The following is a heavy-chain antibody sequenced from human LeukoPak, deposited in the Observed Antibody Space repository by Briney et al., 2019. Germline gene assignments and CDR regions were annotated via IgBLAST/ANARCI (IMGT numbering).Heavy chain of an antibody. J-gene: IGHJ4*02. CDR1: GYTFTNYD. V-gene: IGHV1-8*01. Sequence: ASVKVSCKASGYTFTNYDINWVRQATGQGLEWMGYMNPNSGNTGYAQKFQGRVTITKNTSISTAYMELSSLGSGDTAVYYCAREGFDYWGQGTLVTVSS. CDR3: AREGFDY. CDR2: MNPNSGNT.